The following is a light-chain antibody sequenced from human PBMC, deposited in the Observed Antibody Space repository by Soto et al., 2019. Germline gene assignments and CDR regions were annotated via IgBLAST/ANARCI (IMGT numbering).Light chain of an antibody. J-gene: IGKJ3*01. CDR1: RSISKY. CDR3: QQYNNCPRT. Sequence: ILLTESPATLSASPGEGARLSCRASRSISKYLAWYQHQPGQAPRLLIYGASTMASGVPARFSGSGSGTEFTLTISSLQSEDFATYYCQQYNNCPRTFGPGTKVDIK. V-gene: IGKV3-15*01. CDR2: GAS.